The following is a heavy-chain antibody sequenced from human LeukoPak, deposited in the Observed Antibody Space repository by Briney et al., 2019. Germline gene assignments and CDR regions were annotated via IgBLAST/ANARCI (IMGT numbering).Heavy chain of an antibody. CDR3: ARAGQGYCTSASCYLSLDY. V-gene: IGHV4-31*03. J-gene: IGHJ4*02. Sequence: SETLSLTCTVSGVSITSTGYFWSWIRQYPGKGLEWIGYIFYSGSTNYNPSLKSRVTISVDTSKNQFSLNLNSVTAADTAVYYCARAGQGYCTSASCYLSLDYWGQGTLVTVSS. CDR1: GVSITSTGYF. D-gene: IGHD2-2*01. CDR2: IFYSGST.